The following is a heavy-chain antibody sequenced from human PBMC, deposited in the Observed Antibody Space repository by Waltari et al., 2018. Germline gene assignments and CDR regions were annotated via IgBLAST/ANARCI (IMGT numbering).Heavy chain of an antibody. Sequence: EVQLVESGGGSVQPGGSLRLSCAASGISFSSFWMTWVRQAPGKGLEWVANIKQDGSEEYYVDSVKVRFTISKDNAKNSLYLQMNSLRAEDTAVYFCARERRGQSGWYYFDFWGQGSLVTVSS. CDR3: ARERRGQSGWYYFDF. V-gene: IGHV3-7*01. CDR2: IKQDGSEE. D-gene: IGHD6-19*01. J-gene: IGHJ4*02. CDR1: GISFSSFW.